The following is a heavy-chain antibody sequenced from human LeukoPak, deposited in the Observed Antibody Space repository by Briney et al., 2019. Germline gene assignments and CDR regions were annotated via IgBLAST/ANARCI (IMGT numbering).Heavy chain of an antibody. CDR1: SGSIRSYH. CDR2: IYTTGDT. CDR3: ARNGYTKSWTHLDY. D-gene: IGHD3/OR15-3a*01. J-gene: IGHJ4*02. V-gene: IGHV4-4*07. Sequence: SETLSLTCTVSSGSIRSYHWAWIRQPAGKEPEWIGRIYTTGDTDYNPSLKSRVTMSVDTSKNQFSLNLRSVTTADTAFYYCARNGYTKSWTHLDYWGQGILVSVSS.